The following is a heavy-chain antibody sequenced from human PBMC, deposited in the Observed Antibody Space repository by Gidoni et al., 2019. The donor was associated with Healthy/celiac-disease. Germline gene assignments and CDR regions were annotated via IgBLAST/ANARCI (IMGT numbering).Heavy chain of an antibody. J-gene: IGHJ4*02. CDR1: GFTFSTYG. V-gene: IGHV3-30*03. CDR3: GKTSSDY. Sequence: QVQLVESGGGVVQPGTSLTLSCAASGFTFSTYGMHWVRQAPGKGLEWVAAISYDGDKKYYADSVKGRFTISRDNSKNTLFLQMNSLRAEDTAVYYCGKTSSDYWGQGTLVTVSS. CDR2: ISYDGDKK.